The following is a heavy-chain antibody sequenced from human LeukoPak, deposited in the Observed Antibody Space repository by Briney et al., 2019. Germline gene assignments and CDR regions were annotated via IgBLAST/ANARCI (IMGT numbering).Heavy chain of an antibody. D-gene: IGHD6-19*01. CDR1: GYTFTSYY. Sequence: ASVKVSCKASGYTFTSYYMHWVRQAPGQGLEWMGIINPSGGSTSYAQKFQGRVTMTRDTSTSTVYMELSSLRSEDTAVYYCARAPRWRIAVADDFDYWGQGTPVTVSS. V-gene: IGHV1-46*01. CDR2: INPSGGST. CDR3: ARAPRWRIAVADDFDY. J-gene: IGHJ4*02.